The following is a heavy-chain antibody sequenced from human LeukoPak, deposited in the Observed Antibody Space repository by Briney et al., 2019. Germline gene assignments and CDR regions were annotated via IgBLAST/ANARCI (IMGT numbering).Heavy chain of an antibody. V-gene: IGHV3-23*01. CDR2: ISAYGGST. Sequence: GGSLRLSCADSGVTFSNDAMSWVRQAPGKGLEWVSGISAYGGSTYYADTVKGRFTISRDNSKNILYRQLNSLRAEDTAVYYCAKWIQLSYFDYWGQGTLVTVSS. D-gene: IGHD5-18*01. CDR3: AKWIQLSYFDY. CDR1: GVTFSNDA. J-gene: IGHJ4*02.